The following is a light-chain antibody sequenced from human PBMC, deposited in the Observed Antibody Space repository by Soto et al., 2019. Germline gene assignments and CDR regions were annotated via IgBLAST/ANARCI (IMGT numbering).Light chain of an antibody. J-gene: IGKJ1*01. CDR1: QSVSNT. V-gene: IGKV3-15*01. CDR3: QRHKKWAPWT. CDR2: DAS. Sequence: ILMTQSPATLSVSPGERATLSCTASQSVSNTLAWYQQNPGQAPSLLIYDASTWATGIPARFSGSGSGTGIALTRSGRRSEDCAVYYCQRHKKWAPWTFGQGTKVEIK.